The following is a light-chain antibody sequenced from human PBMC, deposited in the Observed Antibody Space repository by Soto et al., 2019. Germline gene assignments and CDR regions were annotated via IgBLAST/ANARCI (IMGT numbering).Light chain of an antibody. CDR3: SSYSDTNICV. CDR1: SSNIGGNS. J-gene: IGLJ1*01. CDR2: NVN. Sequence: QSVLTQPPSVSAAPGQKVTISCSGSSSNIGGNSVSWYQQLPGTAPKLLISNVNGRPSGVPRRFSGSKSGNTASLTVSGLQAVDEADYYCSSYSDTNICVLGNGTKVTVL. V-gene: IGLV1-51*01.